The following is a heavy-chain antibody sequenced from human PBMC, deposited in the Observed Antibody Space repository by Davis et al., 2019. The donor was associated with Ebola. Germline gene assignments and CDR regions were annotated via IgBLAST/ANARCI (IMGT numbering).Heavy chain of an antibody. CDR2: IYYSGST. D-gene: IGHD3-10*01. Sequence: PGGSLRLSCTVSVGSISSSSYYWGWIRQPPGKGLEWIGSIYYSGSTYYNPSLKSRVTISVDTSKNQFSLKLSSVTAADTAVYYCARDLLDLWFGERPRYFDLWGHGTLVTVSS. J-gene: IGHJ2*01. CDR1: VGSISSSSYY. V-gene: IGHV4-39*07. CDR3: ARDLLDLWFGERPRYFDL.